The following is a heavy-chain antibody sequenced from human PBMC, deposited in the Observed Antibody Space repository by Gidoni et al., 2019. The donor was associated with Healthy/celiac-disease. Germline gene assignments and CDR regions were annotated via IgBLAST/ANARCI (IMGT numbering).Heavy chain of an antibody. J-gene: IGHJ6*02. CDR1: GFNFSSYA. V-gene: IGHV3-23*01. Sequence: EVQLLESGGGLVQPGGSIRLYCAASGFNFSSYAMRWVRQAPGKGLEWVSAISGSGGITYYAHSVKCRFTIARDNSKNTLYLQMNSLRAEDTAVYYCAKDGIAVAGISPGDVWGQGTTVTVSS. D-gene: IGHD6-19*01. CDR3: AKDGIAVAGISPGDV. CDR2: ISGSGGIT.